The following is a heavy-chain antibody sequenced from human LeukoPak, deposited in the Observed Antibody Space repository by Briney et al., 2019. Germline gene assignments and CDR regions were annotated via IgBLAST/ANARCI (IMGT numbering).Heavy chain of an antibody. V-gene: IGHV3-7*01. CDR3: ARYDTSGYYPHYHYYGMDV. CDR1: GFTLSSYW. CDR2: IKQDGSEK. D-gene: IGHD3-22*01. J-gene: IGHJ6*02. Sequence: GGSLRLSCAVSGFTLSSYWMSWVRQAPGKGREWLANIKQDGSEKYYVDSVKGRFTISRDNAKNSLYLQMNSLRAEDTAVYYCARYDTSGYYPHYHYYGMDVWGQGTTVTVSS.